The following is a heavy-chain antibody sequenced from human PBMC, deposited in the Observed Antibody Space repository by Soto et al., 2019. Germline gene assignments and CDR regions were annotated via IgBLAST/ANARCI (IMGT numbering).Heavy chain of an antibody. V-gene: IGHV1-2*02. J-gene: IGHJ6*04. D-gene: IGHD3-22*01. Sequence: ASVKVSCKASGYTFTGYYMHWVRQAPGQGLEWMGWINPNSGGTNYAQKFQGRVTMTRDTSISTAYMELSRLRSDDTAVYYCARAAQYDSSGYVGHYYYYGMDVWGKGTPVTVS. CDR1: GYTFTGYY. CDR3: ARAAQYDSSGYVGHYYYYGMDV. CDR2: INPNSGGT.